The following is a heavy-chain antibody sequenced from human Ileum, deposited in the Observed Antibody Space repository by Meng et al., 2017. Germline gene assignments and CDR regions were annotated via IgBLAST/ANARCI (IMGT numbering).Heavy chain of an antibody. J-gene: IGHJ2*01. Sequence: GRLQEPGPRLGKPAGTRSLSCAVSGTWWSWVRQPPGKGLEWVSSISSSSSYMYYADSVKGRFTVSRDNAQNSLYLQMNSLRAEDTAVYYCAREGGRRGGNNPTYWYFDLWGRGTLVTVSS. V-gene: IGHV3-21*01. CDR2: ISSSSSYM. D-gene: IGHD4-23*01. CDR1: GTWWS. CDR3: AREGGRRGGNNPTYWYFDL.